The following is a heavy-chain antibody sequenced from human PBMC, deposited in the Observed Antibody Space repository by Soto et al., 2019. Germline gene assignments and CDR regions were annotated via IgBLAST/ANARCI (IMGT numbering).Heavy chain of an antibody. CDR3: ARGPYSNYEARLQGPRPRDTYYYYYYMDV. J-gene: IGHJ6*03. CDR1: GGSISSGGYY. D-gene: IGHD4-4*01. V-gene: IGHV4-31*03. CDR2: IYYSGST. Sequence: SETLSLTCTVSGGSISSGGYYWSWIRQHPGKGLEWIGYIYYSGSTYYNPSLKSRVTISVDTSKNQFSLKLSSVTAADTAGYYCARGPYSNYEARLQGPRPRDTYYYYYYMDVWGKGTTVTVSS.